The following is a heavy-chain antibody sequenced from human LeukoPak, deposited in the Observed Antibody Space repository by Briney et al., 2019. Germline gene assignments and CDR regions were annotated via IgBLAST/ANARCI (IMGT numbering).Heavy chain of an antibody. CDR3: ARGLRPSWT. CDR2: MNPNSGNT. J-gene: IGHJ5*02. V-gene: IGHV1-8*01. D-gene: IGHD3-3*01. Sequence: ASVKVSCKASGYTFTNYDINWVRPATGQGLEWMGWMNPNSGNTAYAQMFQGRVTMTRNTSIGTAYMELSSLRSEDTAVYYCARGLRPSWTWGQGTLVSVSS. CDR1: GYTFTNYD.